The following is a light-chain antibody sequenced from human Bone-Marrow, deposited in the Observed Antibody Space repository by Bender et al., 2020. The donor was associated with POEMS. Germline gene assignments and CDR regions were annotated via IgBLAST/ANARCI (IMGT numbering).Light chain of an antibody. Sequence: SYVLTQPPSVSVAPGQTATITCGGDNIGSKSVHWYQQKPGQAPVLVVYDDSERPSGIPERFSGSNSGDTATLTIIRVEAGDEADYYCQVWDSPRDHLVFGGGTQVTVL. CDR3: QVWDSPRDHLV. CDR1: NIGSKS. J-gene: IGLJ2*01. V-gene: IGLV3-21*02. CDR2: DDS.